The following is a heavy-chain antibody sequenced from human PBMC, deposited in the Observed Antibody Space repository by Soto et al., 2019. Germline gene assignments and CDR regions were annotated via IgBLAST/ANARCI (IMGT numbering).Heavy chain of an antibody. V-gene: IGHV1-69*13. CDR2: IIPIFGTA. Sequence: VKVSCKASGGTFSSYAISWVRQAPGQGLEWMGGIIPIFGTANYAQKFQGRVTITADKSTSTAYMELSSLRSEDTAVYYCARDSQYCSSTSCPFDYWGQGTLVTVSS. CDR1: GGTFSSYA. CDR3: ARDSQYCSSTSCPFDY. J-gene: IGHJ4*02. D-gene: IGHD2-2*01.